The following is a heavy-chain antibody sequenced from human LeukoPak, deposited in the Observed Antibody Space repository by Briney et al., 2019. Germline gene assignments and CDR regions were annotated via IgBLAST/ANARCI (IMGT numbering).Heavy chain of an antibody. V-gene: IGHV1-2*02. CDR1: VYTFSGYY. D-gene: IGHD2-2*01. J-gene: IGHJ4*02. CDR2: ISPKSGDT. CDR3: ARGRDKTTSPAIDY. Sequence: ASVTVSCKASVYTFSGYYMHWVRQAPGQGREWMGWISPKSGDTNYAQNFQGRVTMTRDTSISTAYMELSRLTSDDTAVYYCARGRDKTTSPAIDYWGQGTLVTVSS.